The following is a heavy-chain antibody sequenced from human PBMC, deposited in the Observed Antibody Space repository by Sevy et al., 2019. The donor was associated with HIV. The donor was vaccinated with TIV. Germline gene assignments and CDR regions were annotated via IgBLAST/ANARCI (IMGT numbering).Heavy chain of an antibody. V-gene: IGHV3-30-3*01. J-gene: IGHJ4*02. CDR3: ARGIAVAGGKPFDY. CDR1: GFTFSSYA. CDR2: ISYDGSNK. D-gene: IGHD6-19*01. Sequence: GGSLRLSYAASGFTFSSYAMHWVRQAPGKGLEWVAVISYDGSNKYYADSVKGRFTISRDNSKNTLYLQMNSLRAEDTAVYYCARGIAVAGGKPFDYWGQGTLVTVSS.